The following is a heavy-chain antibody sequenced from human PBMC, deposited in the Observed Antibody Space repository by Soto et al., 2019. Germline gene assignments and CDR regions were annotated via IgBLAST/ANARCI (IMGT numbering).Heavy chain of an antibody. J-gene: IGHJ4*02. CDR2: IKSKTDGGTT. V-gene: IGHV3-15*07. Sequence: SVSHAWMNWVRQAPGKGLEWVGRIKSKTDGGTTDYAAPVKGRFTISRDDSKNTLYLQMNSLKTEHTAVYYCTTMAGGTPDYWGQRTLVTVSS. CDR1: SVSHAW. D-gene: IGHD1-1*01. CDR3: TTMAGGTPDY.